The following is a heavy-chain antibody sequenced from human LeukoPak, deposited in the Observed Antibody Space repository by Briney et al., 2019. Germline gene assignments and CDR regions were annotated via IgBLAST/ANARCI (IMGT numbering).Heavy chain of an antibody. CDR2: IYYSGST. D-gene: IGHD2-15*01. CDR1: GGSISSYY. J-gene: IGHJ6*02. CDR3: ARRPSGVGYCSGGSCYSGYYYGMDV. V-gene: IGHV4-59*01. Sequence: SETLSLTCTVSGGSISSYYWSWIRQPPGKGLEWIGYIYYSGSTNYNPSLKSRVTISVDTSKNQFPLKLSSVTAADTAVYYCARRPSGVGYCSGGSCYSGYYYGMDVWGQGTTVTVSS.